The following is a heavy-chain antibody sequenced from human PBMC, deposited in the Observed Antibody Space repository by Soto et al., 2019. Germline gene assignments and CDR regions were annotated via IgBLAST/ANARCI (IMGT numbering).Heavy chain of an antibody. V-gene: IGHV3-74*01. D-gene: IGHD2-8*01. CDR3: AIQDCTNDVCLEAAVTVGGALEY. CDR2: ISSEGTTT. CDR1: GLTFSKYW. J-gene: IGHJ4*02. Sequence: EVQLVESGGGLVRAGKALRLSCAASGLTFSKYWMHWVRQAPGKGPVWVSYISSEGTTTDYADSVKGRFTISRDNAKNTLYLQMDSLRVEDTAVYYCAIQDCTNDVCLEAAVTVGGALEYWGQGAQVTVSS.